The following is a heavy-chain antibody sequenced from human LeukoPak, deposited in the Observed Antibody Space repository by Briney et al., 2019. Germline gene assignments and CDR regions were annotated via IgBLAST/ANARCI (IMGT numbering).Heavy chain of an antibody. D-gene: IGHD1-14*01. CDR2: LYYTGST. CDR1: GGSINTYY. Sequence: PSETLSLTCSVSGGSINTYYWSWIRQTPGKGLEWIGFLYYTGSTNYNPSLKSRVTMSVDTSKRQFSLKLTSVTAADTALYYCARGANRLDSWGRGTLVTVSS. J-gene: IGHJ4*02. V-gene: IGHV4-59*12. CDR3: ARGANRLDS.